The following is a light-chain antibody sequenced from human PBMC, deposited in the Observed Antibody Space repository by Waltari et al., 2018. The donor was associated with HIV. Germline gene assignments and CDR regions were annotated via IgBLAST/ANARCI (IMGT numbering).Light chain of an antibody. CDR3: SSYTASNTLWV. CDR1: SSDIGAYNH. CDR2: DVT. J-gene: IGLJ3*02. V-gene: IGLV2-14*03. Sequence: QSALTQPASVSGSRGQSITMSCPGTSSDIGAYNHVSRFQQRPGKAPKLSIYDVTDRPSGVSKRFSGSKSGITASLTISGLQADDEGDYYCSSYTASNTLWVFGGGTKLTVL.